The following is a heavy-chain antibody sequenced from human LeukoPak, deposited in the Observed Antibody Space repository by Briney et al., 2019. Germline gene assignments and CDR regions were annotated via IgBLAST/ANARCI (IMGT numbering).Heavy chain of an antibody. V-gene: IGHV3-30*02. CDR2: IRYDGSNK. CDR1: GFTFSSYG. D-gene: IGHD5-18*01. J-gene: IGHJ6*03. Sequence: GGSLRLSCAASGFTFSSYGMHWVRQAPGKGLEWVAFIRYDGSNKYYADSVKGRFTISRDNSKNTLYLQMNSLRAEDTAVYYCAKVPIQLWSRSDYYYYYMDVWGKGTTVTVSS. CDR3: AKVPIQLWSRSDYYYYYMDV.